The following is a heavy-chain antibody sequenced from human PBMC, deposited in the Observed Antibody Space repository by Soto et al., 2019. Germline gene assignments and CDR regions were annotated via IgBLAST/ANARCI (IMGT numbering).Heavy chain of an antibody. D-gene: IGHD3-9*01. Sequence: SETLSLTCTVSGGSISSSSYYWGWIRQPPGKGLEWIGSIYYSGSTYYNPSLKSRVTISVDTSKNQFSLKLSSVTAADTAVYYCARHYYDILTGYYTLYFDYWGQGTLVTVSS. CDR2: IYYSGST. CDR3: ARHYYDILTGYYTLYFDY. V-gene: IGHV4-39*01. J-gene: IGHJ4*02. CDR1: GGSISSSSYY.